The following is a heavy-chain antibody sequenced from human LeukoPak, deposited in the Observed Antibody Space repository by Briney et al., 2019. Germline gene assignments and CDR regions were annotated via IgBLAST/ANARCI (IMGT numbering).Heavy chain of an antibody. D-gene: IGHD1-20*01. J-gene: IGHJ3*02. CDR3: ARGLMNNWNDSDAFDI. CDR2: IYSGGST. Sequence: PGGSLRLSCAASGFTFSSYAMSWVRQAPGKGPEWVSVIYSGGSTYYADSVKGRFTISRDNSKNTLYLQMNSLRAEDTAVYYCARGLMNNWNDSDAFDIWGQGTMVTVSS. CDR1: GFTFSSYA. V-gene: IGHV3-53*01.